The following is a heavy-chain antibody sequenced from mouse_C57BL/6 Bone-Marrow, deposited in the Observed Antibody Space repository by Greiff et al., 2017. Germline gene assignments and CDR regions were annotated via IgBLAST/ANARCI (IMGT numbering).Heavy chain of an antibody. J-gene: IGHJ2*01. D-gene: IGHD1-1*01. CDR3: AREDRRSSYFDD. V-gene: IGHV1-34*01. Sequence: VQLQQSGPELVKPGASVKMSCKASGYTFTDYYMHWVKQSHGKSLEWIGYIYPNNGGNGYNQKFKGKATLTVDKSSSTAYMELSSLTSEDSAVYYGAREDRRSSYFDDWGQGTTLTVSS. CDR1: GYTFTDYY. CDR2: IYPNNGGN.